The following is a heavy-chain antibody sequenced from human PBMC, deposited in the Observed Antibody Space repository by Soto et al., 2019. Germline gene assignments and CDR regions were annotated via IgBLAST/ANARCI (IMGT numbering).Heavy chain of an antibody. D-gene: IGHD3-10*01. CDR3: AKDLVHGNYFDY. Sequence: PGGSLRLSCAASGFTFNSYAMSWVRQAPGKGLEWVSTISRSGGSTYYADSVKGRLTISRDNSKNTLYLQMNSLRAGDTAVYYCAKDLVHGNYFDYWGQGTQVTVSS. V-gene: IGHV3-23*01. CDR1: GFTFNSYA. J-gene: IGHJ4*02. CDR2: ISRSGGST.